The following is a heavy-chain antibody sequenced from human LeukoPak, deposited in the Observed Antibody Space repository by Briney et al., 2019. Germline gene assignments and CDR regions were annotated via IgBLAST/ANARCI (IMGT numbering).Heavy chain of an antibody. V-gene: IGHV3-74*01. J-gene: IGHJ4*02. CDR2: INGYGSST. Sequence: TGGSLRLSCAASGFSFISYWMHWVRQAPGKGLVWVSRINGYGSSTDSADSVKGRFTISRDNAKNTLYLQMNSLRAEDTAVCYCARDAPGNTALDYWGQGTLVTVSS. CDR3: ARDAPGNTALDY. CDR1: GFSFISYW. D-gene: IGHD5-18*01.